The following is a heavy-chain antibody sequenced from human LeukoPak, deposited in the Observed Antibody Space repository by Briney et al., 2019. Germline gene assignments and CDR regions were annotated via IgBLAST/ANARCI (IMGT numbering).Heavy chain of an antibody. CDR3: ATDPDSGGWSTFDY. D-gene: IGHD6-19*01. Sequence: GGSLRLSCAASGFTFSSYGMHWVRQAPGKGLMWVSRIKSDGSATHCADYVKGRFTISRDNAKNTLYLQMNSLRVEDTAVYYCATDPDSGGWSTFDYWGQGTLVTVSS. J-gene: IGHJ4*02. CDR1: GFTFSSYG. V-gene: IGHV3-74*01. CDR2: IKSDGSAT.